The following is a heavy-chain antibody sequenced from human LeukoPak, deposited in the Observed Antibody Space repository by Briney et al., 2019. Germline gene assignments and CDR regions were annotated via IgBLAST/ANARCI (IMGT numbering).Heavy chain of an antibody. CDR3: ARGNDY. CDR2: IYYSGST. Sequence: SETLSPTCTVSGGSISSYYWSWIRQPPGKGLEWIGYIYYSGSTNYNPSLKSRVTISVDTSKNQFSLKLSSVTAADTAVYYCARGNDYWGQGTLVTVSS. J-gene: IGHJ4*02. D-gene: IGHD4-11*01. V-gene: IGHV4-59*01. CDR1: GGSISSYY.